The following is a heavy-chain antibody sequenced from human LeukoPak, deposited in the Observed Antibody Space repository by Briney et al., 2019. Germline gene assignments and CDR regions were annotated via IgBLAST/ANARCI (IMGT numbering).Heavy chain of an antibody. D-gene: IGHD3-9*01. Sequence: ASVKVSCKASGYTFTGYYMNWVRQAPGQGLEWMGWINSDSGFTKYAQKFRGRVTMTRDTSITTVYMDLTRLTSDDTAVYYCARNFDMKGFDPWGQGTLATVSS. J-gene: IGHJ5*02. CDR3: ARNFDMKGFDP. CDR2: INSDSGFT. CDR1: GYTFTGYY. V-gene: IGHV1-2*02.